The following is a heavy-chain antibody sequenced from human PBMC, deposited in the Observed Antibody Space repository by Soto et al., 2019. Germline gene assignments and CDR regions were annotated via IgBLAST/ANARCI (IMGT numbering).Heavy chain of an antibody. CDR2: IKHDGSEK. CDR3: VRYYDFWTGYSLFDQ. Sequence: TGGSLRLSCLASGFAFSNYWMSWVRQAPGKGLEWVANIKHDGSEKYYVDSVKGRFTISRDNAKNSLYLQMSSLSAVDTAVYLCVRYYDFWTGYSLFDQWGQGTPVTVSS. D-gene: IGHD3-3*01. CDR1: GFAFSNYW. V-gene: IGHV3-7*01. J-gene: IGHJ4*02.